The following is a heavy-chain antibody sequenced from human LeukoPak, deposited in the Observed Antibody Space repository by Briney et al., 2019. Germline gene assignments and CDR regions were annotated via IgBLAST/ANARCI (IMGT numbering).Heavy chain of an antibody. J-gene: IGHJ6*03. V-gene: IGHV3-30*02. CDR1: GFTFTTYW. Sequence: PGGSLRLSCAVSGFTFTTYWMHWVRQAPGKGLEWVAFIRFDGSNKYYADSVKGRFTISRDNSKNTLYLQMNSLRAEDTAVYYCAKGCSSTSCYSNYYYYYMDVWGKGTTVTVSS. CDR2: IRFDGSNK. D-gene: IGHD2-2*02. CDR3: AKGCSSTSCYSNYYYYYMDV.